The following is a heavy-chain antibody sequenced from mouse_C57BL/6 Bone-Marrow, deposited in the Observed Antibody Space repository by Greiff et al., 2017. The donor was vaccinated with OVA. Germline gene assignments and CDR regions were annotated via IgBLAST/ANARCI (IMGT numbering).Heavy chain of an antibody. CDR1: GFTFSSYG. CDR3: ARRYFDV. CDR2: ISSGGSYT. V-gene: IGHV5-6*02. J-gene: IGHJ1*03. Sequence: ESGGDLVKPGGSLKLSCAASGFTFSSYGMSWVRQTPDKRLEWVATISSGGSYTYYPDSVKGRFTISRDNAKNTLYLQMRSLKSEDTAMYYCARRYFDVWGTGTTVTVSS.